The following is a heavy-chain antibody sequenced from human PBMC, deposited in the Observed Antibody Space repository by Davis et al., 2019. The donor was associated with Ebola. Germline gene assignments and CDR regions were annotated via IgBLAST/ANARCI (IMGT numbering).Heavy chain of an antibody. D-gene: IGHD3-22*01. J-gene: IGHJ2*01. CDR2: ISSSSSTI. CDR3: ASLSIVARSYWYFDL. Sequence: SCAASGFIFSSYTMNWVRQAPGKGLEWVSYISSSSSTIYYADSVKGRFTISRDDAKNSLYLQMNSLRDEDTAVYYCASLSIVARSYWYFDLWGRGTLVTVSS. CDR1: GFIFSSYT. V-gene: IGHV3-48*02.